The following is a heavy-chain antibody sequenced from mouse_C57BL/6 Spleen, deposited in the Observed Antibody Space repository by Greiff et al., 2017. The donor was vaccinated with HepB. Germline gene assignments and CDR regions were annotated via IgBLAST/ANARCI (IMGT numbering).Heavy chain of an antibody. J-gene: IGHJ4*01. V-gene: IGHV1-82*01. CDR2: IYPGDGDT. CDR1: GYAFSSSW. CDR3: ARDYMNPGSNDAMDY. Sequence: QVQLQQSGPELVKPGASVKISCKASGYAFSSSWMNWVKQRPGKGLEWIGRIYPGDGDTNYNGKFKGKATLTADKSSSTAYMQLSSLTSEDSAVYFCARDYMNPGSNDAMDYWGQGTSVTVSS. D-gene: IGHD2-12*01.